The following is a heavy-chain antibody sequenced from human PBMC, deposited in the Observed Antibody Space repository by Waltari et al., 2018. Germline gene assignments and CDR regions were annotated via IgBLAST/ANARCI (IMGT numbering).Heavy chain of an antibody. V-gene: IGHV4-38-2*02. D-gene: IGHD5-12*01. CDR3: ARDQDGYNFFDY. J-gene: IGHJ4*02. CDR1: GYSISRCYY. Sequence: QVQLQASGPGLVKPSETLSLTCAVSGYSISRCYYWAWIRQPPGKGLEWIGSIYHSGSTYYNPSLKSRVTISVDTSKNQFSLKLSSVTAADTAVYYCARDQDGYNFFDYWGQGTLVTVSS. CDR2: IYHSGST.